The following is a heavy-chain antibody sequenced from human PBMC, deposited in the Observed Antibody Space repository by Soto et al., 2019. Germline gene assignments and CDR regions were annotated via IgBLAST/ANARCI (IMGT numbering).Heavy chain of an antibody. CDR3: AKAIAAGARELGAFDI. D-gene: IGHD1-7*01. Sequence: SETLSLTCSVSGDSITNYYWSWIRQPPGRGLEWIGYIYNGEISNYNPSFKSRGTISAETSKNQYSLKLNSVTAADTAVYFCAKAIAAGARELGAFDIWGQGTVVTVSS. CDR1: GDSITNYY. CDR2: IYNGEIS. J-gene: IGHJ3*02. V-gene: IGHV4-59*01.